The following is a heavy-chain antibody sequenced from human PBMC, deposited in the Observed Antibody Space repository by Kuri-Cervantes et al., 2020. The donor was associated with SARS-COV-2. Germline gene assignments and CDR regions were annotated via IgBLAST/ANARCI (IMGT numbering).Heavy chain of an antibody. Sequence: LSLTCAASGFTFSSYWMSWVRQAPGKGLEWVGFIRSKAYGGTTEYAASVKGRFTISRDDSKSIAYLQMNSLKTEDTAVYYCTREGFPYYYYMDVWGKGTTVTVSS. CDR3: TREGFPYYYYMDV. V-gene: IGHV3-49*04. CDR1: GFTFSSYW. D-gene: IGHD3-3*01. CDR2: IRSKAYGGTT. J-gene: IGHJ6*03.